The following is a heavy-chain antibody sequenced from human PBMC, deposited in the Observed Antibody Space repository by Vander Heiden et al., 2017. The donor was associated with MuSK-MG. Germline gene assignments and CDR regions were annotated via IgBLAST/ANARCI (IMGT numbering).Heavy chain of an antibody. CDR2: IYWDDGK. J-gene: IGHJ5*02. CDR3: ARRSVVQGIIVFDP. CDR1: GFSLSTSGVG. V-gene: IGHV2-5*02. Sequence: QITLKESGPTLVKPTQTLTLTCSFSGFSLSTSGVGVVWIRQPPGKALEWLAVIYWDDGKRYSPFLKNRLTITKDTSKNQVVLTMTNMDPVDTATYYCARRSVVQGIIVFDPWGQGTLVTVSS. D-gene: IGHD3-10*01.